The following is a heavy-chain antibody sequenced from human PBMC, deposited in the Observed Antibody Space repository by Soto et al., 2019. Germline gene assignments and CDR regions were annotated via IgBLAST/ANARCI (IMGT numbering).Heavy chain of an antibody. Sequence: PGGSLRLSCAAPGLPFSSYSMNWVRQAPGKGLEWVSYISGSGKVIQYAAFARGRFTISRDNAENSVYLEMESLRDEDTALYYCARDVDADFRTDFDYWGRGTLVTVSS. D-gene: IGHD4-17*01. CDR2: ISGSGKVI. J-gene: IGHJ4*02. CDR3: ARDVDADFRTDFDY. V-gene: IGHV3-48*02. CDR1: GLPFSSYS.